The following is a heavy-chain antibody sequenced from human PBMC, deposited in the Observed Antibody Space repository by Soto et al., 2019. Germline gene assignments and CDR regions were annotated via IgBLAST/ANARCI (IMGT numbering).Heavy chain of an antibody. V-gene: IGHV3-48*01. D-gene: IGHD6-19*01. J-gene: IGHJ4*02. Sequence: EVQLVESGGGLVQPGGSLRLSCAASGFTFSSYNMNWVRQAPGKGLEWVSYISSSSSTIYYADSVKGRFTISRDNAKNSLYLQMNILRAEDTAVYYCARSSQWLVGGLDYWGQGTLVTVSS. CDR1: GFTFSSYN. CDR2: ISSSSSTI. CDR3: ARSSQWLVGGLDY.